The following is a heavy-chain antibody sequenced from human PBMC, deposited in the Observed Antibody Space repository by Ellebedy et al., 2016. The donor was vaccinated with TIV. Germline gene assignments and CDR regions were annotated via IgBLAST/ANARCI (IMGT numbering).Heavy chain of an antibody. CDR3: AKDRDDDGDFVFDS. Sequence: GGSLRLXXRASGFTFSSYVMGWVRQAPGKGLKWVSGLSRSGDTTYYADSVKGRFTIFRDNPRNTLYLQMNSLRAEDTAVYYCAKDRDDDGDFVFDSWGQGTLVTVSA. V-gene: IGHV3-23*01. J-gene: IGHJ4*02. CDR1: GFTFSSYV. D-gene: IGHD4-17*01. CDR2: LSRSGDTT.